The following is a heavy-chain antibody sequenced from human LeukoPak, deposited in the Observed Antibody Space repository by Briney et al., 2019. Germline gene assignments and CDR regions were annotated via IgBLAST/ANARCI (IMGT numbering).Heavy chain of an antibody. CDR3: ARDRVPAAMRSYYGMDV. V-gene: IGHV1-69*01. Sequence: GSSVKVSFKASGGTFTIYAISWVRQAPGQGLEWMGGIIPIFGTANYAQKFQGRVTITADESTSTAYMELSSLRSEDTAVYYCARDRVPAAMRSYYGMDVWGKGTTVTVSS. D-gene: IGHD2-2*01. CDR2: IIPIFGTA. J-gene: IGHJ6*04. CDR1: GGTFTIYA.